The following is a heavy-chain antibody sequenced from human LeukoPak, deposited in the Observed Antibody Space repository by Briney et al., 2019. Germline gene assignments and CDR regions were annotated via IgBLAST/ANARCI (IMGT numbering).Heavy chain of an antibody. CDR2: ISAHNGNT. J-gene: IGHJ4*02. V-gene: IGHV1-18*01. CDR1: GYTFTSYS. D-gene: IGHD3-22*01. Sequence: ASVKVSCKASGYTFTSYSITWVRQAPGQGLEWMGWISAHNGNTNYAQNLQGRVTMTTDTSTSTAYMELRSLRSDDTAVYYCASDRGYYYDSSGYYYESGIYWGQGTLVTVSS. CDR3: ASDRGYYYDSSGYYYESGIY.